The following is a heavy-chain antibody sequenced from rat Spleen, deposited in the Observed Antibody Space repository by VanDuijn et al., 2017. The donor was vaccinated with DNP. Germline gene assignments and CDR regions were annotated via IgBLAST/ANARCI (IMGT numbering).Heavy chain of an antibody. CDR1: GFTFSDYN. V-gene: IGHV5-20*01. CDR3: TTDHWFAH. Sequence: EVQLVESGGGLVQPGRSLKLSCVASGFTFSDYNLAWVRQAPTKGLEWVASISYDGGTTYYRDPVKGRFTINRDDAKSTLYLQMDRLRSEDTATYCCTTDHWFAHWGQGTLVTVSS. J-gene: IGHJ3*01. CDR2: ISYDGGTT.